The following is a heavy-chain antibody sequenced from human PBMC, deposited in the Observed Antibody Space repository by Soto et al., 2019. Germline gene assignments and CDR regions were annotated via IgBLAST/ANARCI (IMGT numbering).Heavy chain of an antibody. Sequence: GGSLRLSCAASGFTFSSYGMHWARQAPGKGLEWVAVIWYDGSNKYYADSVKGRFTISRDNSKNTLYLQMNSLRAEDTAVYYCARDPDLAVAGTHFDYWGQGTLVTVSS. CDR3: ARDPDLAVAGTHFDY. J-gene: IGHJ4*02. CDR2: IWYDGSNK. CDR1: GFTFSSYG. D-gene: IGHD6-19*01. V-gene: IGHV3-33*01.